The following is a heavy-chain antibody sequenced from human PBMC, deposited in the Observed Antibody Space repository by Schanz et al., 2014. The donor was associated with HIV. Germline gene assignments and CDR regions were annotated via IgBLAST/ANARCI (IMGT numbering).Heavy chain of an antibody. V-gene: IGHV3-23*04. CDR2: IGGSGITT. J-gene: IGHJ4*02. D-gene: IGHD3-10*01. CDR1: GFTFSSYV. CDR3: AKDSGSGVMFNFDY. Sequence: VQLVESGGGVVQPGRSLRLSCAASGFTFSSYVMHWVRQAPGGGLDWVSAIGGSGITTYYADSVKGRFTISRDNSKNTLYLQMNSLRAEDTAVYYCAKDSGSGVMFNFDYWGQGTLVTVSS.